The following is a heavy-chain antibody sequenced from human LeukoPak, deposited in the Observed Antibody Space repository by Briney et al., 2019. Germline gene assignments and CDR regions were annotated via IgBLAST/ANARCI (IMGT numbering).Heavy chain of an antibody. J-gene: IGHJ4*02. CDR3: ARDRPYYFGSGSYYDGFDS. Sequence: SETLSLTCTVSGSSISRYYWSWLRQPPGKGLEWIGYIYHSGSTNYSPSLKSRVTISLDTSKDQFSLNLSSVTAADTAVYYCARDRPYYFGSGSYYDGFDSWGQGTLVSVSS. CDR2: IYHSGST. D-gene: IGHD3-10*01. CDR1: GSSISRYY. V-gene: IGHV4-59*01.